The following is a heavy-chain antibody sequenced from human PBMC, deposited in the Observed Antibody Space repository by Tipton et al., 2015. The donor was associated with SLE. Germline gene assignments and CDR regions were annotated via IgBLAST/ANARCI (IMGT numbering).Heavy chain of an antibody. D-gene: IGHD4-17*01. CDR2: LYAGGST. V-gene: IGHV4-39*02. J-gene: IGHJ4*02. CDR3: ARGSVRADDY. Sequence: TLSLTCSVSGVSISTSRYYWGWIRQSPGQGLEWVGCLYAGGSTYFHPSLKSRASISADASKNHFSLKLNSVTAADTAVYYCARGSVRADDYWGQGTLVTVSS. CDR1: GVSISTSRYY.